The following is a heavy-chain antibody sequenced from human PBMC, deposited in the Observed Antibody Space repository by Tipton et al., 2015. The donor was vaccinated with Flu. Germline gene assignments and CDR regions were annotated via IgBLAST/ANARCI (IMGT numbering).Heavy chain of an antibody. CDR3: GREGPADYGVDV. V-gene: IGHV3-33*01. CDR1: GFTFRSYG. Sequence: CAASGFTFRSYGMQWVRQAPGKGLEWVAYLWFDGSNKHYGDSVKGRFTISRDNSKNTVYLQMNSLRAEDTAVYYCGREGPADYGVDVWGQGTTVTVSS. CDR2: LWFDGSNK. J-gene: IGHJ6*02.